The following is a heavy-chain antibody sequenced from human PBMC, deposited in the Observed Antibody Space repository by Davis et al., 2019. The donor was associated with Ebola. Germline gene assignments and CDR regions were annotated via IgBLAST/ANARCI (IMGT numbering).Heavy chain of an antibody. V-gene: IGHV3-23*01. D-gene: IGHD1-26*01. J-gene: IGHJ4*02. CDR3: AGGSYYVPFDY. CDR2: ISGSGGST. CDR1: RFIFSDYY. Sequence: GESLKISCAASRFIFSDYYMSWIRQAPGKGLEWVSAISGSGGSTYYADSVKGRFTISRDNSKNTLYLQMNSLRAEDTAVYYCAGGSYYVPFDYWGQGTLVTVSS.